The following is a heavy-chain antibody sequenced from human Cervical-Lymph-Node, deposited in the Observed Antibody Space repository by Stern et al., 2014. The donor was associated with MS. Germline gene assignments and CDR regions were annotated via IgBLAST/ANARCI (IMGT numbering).Heavy chain of an antibody. J-gene: IGHJ4*02. D-gene: IGHD4-23*01. CDR3: ARESHGGKPDY. Sequence: QVQLQESGPGLVKPSETLSLTCTVSGYSISSGYYWGWIRQPPGKGLERLGSIYHSGRTYYNPSLKSRVTISVDTSKNQFSLKLSSVTAADTAVYYCARESHGGKPDYWGQGTLVTVSS. V-gene: IGHV4-38-2*02. CDR2: IYHSGRT. CDR1: GYSISSGYY.